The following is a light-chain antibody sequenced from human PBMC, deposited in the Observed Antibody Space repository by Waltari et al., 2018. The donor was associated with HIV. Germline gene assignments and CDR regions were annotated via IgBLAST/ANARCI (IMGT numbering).Light chain of an antibody. Sequence: QSVLSQPPSASGTPGQRVTFSCSGSSSNIGSNHVYWYQQFPGTAPQLLIYRNYQRTSGVPDRFAGAQSGTSASLAISGLRSEDEADYYCAVWDVSLNGRVFGGGTKLTVL. CDR2: RNY. CDR1: SSNIGSNH. CDR3: AVWDVSLNGRV. J-gene: IGLJ3*02. V-gene: IGLV1-47*01.